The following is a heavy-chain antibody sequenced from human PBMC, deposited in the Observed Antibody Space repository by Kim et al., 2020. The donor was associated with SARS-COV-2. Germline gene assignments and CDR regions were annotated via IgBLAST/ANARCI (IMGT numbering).Heavy chain of an antibody. CDR1: GFTFSSYS. D-gene: IGHD6-13*01. CDR3: ARDDTGYSSSWYRGYYYYGMDV. V-gene: IGHV3-21*01. J-gene: IGHJ6*02. CDR2: ISSSSSYI. Sequence: GGSLRLSCAASGFTFSSYSMNWVRQAPGKGLEWVSSISSSSSYIYYADSVKGRFTISRDNAKNSLYLQMNSLRAEDTAVYYCARDDTGYSSSWYRGYYYYGMDVWGHGTTVTVSS.